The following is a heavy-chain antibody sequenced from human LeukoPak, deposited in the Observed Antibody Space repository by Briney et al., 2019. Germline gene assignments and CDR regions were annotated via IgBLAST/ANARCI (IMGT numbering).Heavy chain of an antibody. D-gene: IGHD5-18*01. CDR3: ARTDGYSYGYLDY. CDR1: GFTFSSYA. CDR2: ISYDGSNK. Sequence: GGSLRLSCAASGFTFSSYAMHWVRQAPGKGLEWVAVISYDGSNKYYADSVKGRFTISRDNSKNTLYLQMNSLRAEDTAVYYCARTDGYSYGYLDYWGQGTLVTVSS. J-gene: IGHJ4*02. V-gene: IGHV3-30-3*01.